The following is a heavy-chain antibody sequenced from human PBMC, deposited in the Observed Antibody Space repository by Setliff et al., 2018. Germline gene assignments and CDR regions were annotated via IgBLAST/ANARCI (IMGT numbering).Heavy chain of an antibody. CDR2: INPSSGGT. CDR1: RYTFNDYY. D-gene: IGHD3-3*01. J-gene: IGHJ4*02. CDR3: ARGRDFWSGYLVY. V-gene: IGHV1-2*06. Sequence: ASVKVSCKAFRYTFNDYYIHWVRQTPGQGLEWMGRINPSSGGTDDAQNFLGRVTMTRDTAISTAYMELSRLTSDDTAVYYCARGRDFWSGYLVYWGQGTLVTVSS.